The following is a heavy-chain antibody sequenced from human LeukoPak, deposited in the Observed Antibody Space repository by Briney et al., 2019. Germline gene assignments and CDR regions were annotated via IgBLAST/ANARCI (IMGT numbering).Heavy chain of an antibody. Sequence: SETLSLTCTVSGGSLSSYYWSWIRQPPGQGLEWIGYIYYSGSTNYNPSLKSRVTISVDTSKNQFSLKLSSVTAADTAVYYCARGLDSSGYPFDYWGQGTLVTVSS. V-gene: IGHV4-59*01. D-gene: IGHD3-22*01. CDR2: IYYSGST. J-gene: IGHJ4*02. CDR3: ARGLDSSGYPFDY. CDR1: GGSLSSYY.